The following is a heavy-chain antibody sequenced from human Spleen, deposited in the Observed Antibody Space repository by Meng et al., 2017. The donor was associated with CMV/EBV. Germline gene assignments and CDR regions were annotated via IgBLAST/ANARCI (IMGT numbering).Heavy chain of an antibody. V-gene: IGHV3-23*01. CDR2: LSGSGGST. CDR1: FAFRSYA. J-gene: IGHJ5*02. CDR3: AKGGYCTNGVCYTWWFDP. Sequence: FAFRSYAMSWVRRAPGKGLGWVSALSGSGGSTYYADSVKGRFTISRDNSKNTLYPQMNSLRAEDTAVYYCAKGGYCTNGVCYTWWFDPWGQGTLVTVSS. D-gene: IGHD2-8*01.